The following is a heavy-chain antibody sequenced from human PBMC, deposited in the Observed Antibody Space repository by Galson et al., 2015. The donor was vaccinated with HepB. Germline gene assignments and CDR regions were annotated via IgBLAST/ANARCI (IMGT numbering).Heavy chain of an antibody. CDR1: GGTFSSYT. D-gene: IGHD6-19*01. CDR3: ARDRRSSGWYLDWYFDL. V-gene: IGHV1-69*04. CDR2: IIPILGIA. Sequence: SVKVSCKASGGTFSSYTISWVRQAPGQGLEWMGRIIPILGIANYAQKFQGRVTITADKSTSTAYMELSSLRSEDTAVYYCARDRRSSGWYLDWYFDLWGRGTLVTVSS. J-gene: IGHJ2*01.